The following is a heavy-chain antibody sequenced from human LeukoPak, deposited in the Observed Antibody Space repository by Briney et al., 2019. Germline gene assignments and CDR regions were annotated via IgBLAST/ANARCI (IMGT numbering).Heavy chain of an antibody. CDR2: ISAHNGNT. D-gene: IGHD3-10*01. CDR3: ARDRSVVRGLNWFDP. V-gene: IGHV1-18*01. CDR1: GYTFTSYG. Sequence: GASVKVSCKASGYTFTSYGISWVRQAPGQGLEWMGWISAHNGNTNYAQKLQGRVTMTTDTSTSTAYMELRSLRSDDTAVHYCARDRSVVRGLNWFDPWGQGTLVTVSS. J-gene: IGHJ5*02.